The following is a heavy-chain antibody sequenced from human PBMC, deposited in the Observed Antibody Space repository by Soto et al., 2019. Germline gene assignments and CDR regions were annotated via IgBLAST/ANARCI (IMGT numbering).Heavy chain of an antibody. CDR1: GFTFSSFA. V-gene: IGHV3-23*01. J-gene: IGHJ4*02. CDR3: ANTYSYYDFWSGFYFDY. D-gene: IGHD3-3*01. Sequence: GGSLRLSCAASGFTFSSFAMSWVRQAPGKGLEWVSDSVKGRFTISRDNSKNTLYLQMNSLRAEDTAVYYCANTYSYYDFWSGFYFDYWGQGTLVTVSS.